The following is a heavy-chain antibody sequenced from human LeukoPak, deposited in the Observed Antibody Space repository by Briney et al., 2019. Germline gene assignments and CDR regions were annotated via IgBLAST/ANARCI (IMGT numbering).Heavy chain of an antibody. CDR1: GYTFTSYD. D-gene: IGHD4-17*01. Sequence: ASVKVSCKASGYTFTSYDINWVRQATGQGLGWMGWMNPNSGNTGYAQKFQGRVTMTMNTSISTAYMELSSLRSEDTAVYYCARGRTTVTYNWFDPWGQGTLVTVSS. CDR3: ARGRTTVTYNWFDP. CDR2: MNPNSGNT. J-gene: IGHJ5*02. V-gene: IGHV1-8*01.